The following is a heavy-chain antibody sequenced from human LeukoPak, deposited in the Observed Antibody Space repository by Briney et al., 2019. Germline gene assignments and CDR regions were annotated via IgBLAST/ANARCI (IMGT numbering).Heavy chain of an antibody. CDR3: AKGWIVEGFDP. Sequence: SETLSLTCTVSGGSISSHYWSWIRQPPGKGLEWIGYIYYSGSTNYNPSLKSRVTISVDTSKNQFSLKLSSVTAADTAVYYCAKGWIVEGFDPWGQGTLVTVSS. V-gene: IGHV4-59*11. CDR1: GGSISSHY. J-gene: IGHJ5*02. CDR2: IYYSGST. D-gene: IGHD2-15*01.